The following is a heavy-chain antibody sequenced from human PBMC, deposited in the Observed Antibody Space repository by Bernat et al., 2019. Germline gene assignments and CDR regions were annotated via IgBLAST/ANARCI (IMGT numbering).Heavy chain of an antibody. Sequence: EVQLVESGGGLVQPGGSRSPSCAASGFTFSSYGMNGVGRAPGKGLEWVSYISSSSSTIYYADSVKGRFTISRDNAKNSLYLQMNSLRAEDTAVYYCARDRLLVDYWGQGTLVTVSS. J-gene: IGHJ4*02. CDR3: ARDRLLVDY. D-gene: IGHD2-15*01. V-gene: IGHV3-48*01. CDR1: GFTFSSYG. CDR2: ISSSSSTI.